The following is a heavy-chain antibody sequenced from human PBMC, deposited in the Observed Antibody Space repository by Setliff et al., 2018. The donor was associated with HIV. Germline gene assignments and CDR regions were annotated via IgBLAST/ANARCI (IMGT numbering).Heavy chain of an antibody. J-gene: IGHJ4*02. CDR1: GGSITSGGYY. V-gene: IGHV4-61*09. Sequence: SETLSLTCSVSGGSITSGGYYWIWIRQPAGKGLEWIGHIYSSGATNHNPSLKSRVFISADTSKNQFSLNLSSVTAADAALYYCAIKVYSETYGPSYGPGPYFDFWGQGTQVTVSS. D-gene: IGHD1-26*01. CDR3: AIKVYSETYGPSYGPGPYFDF. CDR2: IYSSGAT.